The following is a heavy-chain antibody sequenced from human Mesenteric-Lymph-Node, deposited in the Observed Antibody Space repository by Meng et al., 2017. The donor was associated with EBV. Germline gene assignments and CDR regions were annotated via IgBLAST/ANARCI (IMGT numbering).Heavy chain of an antibody. CDR3: ARVDYYDSSSLFDP. CDR1: GGSISSTNW. Sequence: VQLTGSVPGLLTPSGTLSLTCAVSGGSISSTNWWSWVRQPPGKGLEWIGEIYHSGSTNYNPSLKSRVTISLDKSKNQFSLKLSSVTAADTAVYYCARVDYYDSSSLFDPWGQGTLVTVSS. V-gene: IGHV4-4*02. CDR2: IYHSGST. D-gene: IGHD3-22*01. J-gene: IGHJ5*02.